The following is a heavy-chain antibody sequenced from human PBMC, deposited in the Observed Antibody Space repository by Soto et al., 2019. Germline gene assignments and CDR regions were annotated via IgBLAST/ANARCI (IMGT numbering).Heavy chain of an antibody. CDR1: RGYVNTFH. Sequence: PSETLSLTCTVSRGYVNTFHWSWVRQPAGKGLEWIGRIFPNGNTDYSPSLKIRVNMSFDTTKNQFSPTLSSVTAADTAVYYCAGPYNCGRDCYPAYSLDSWGLGTRVTSPQ. D-gene: IGHD2-21*02. J-gene: IGHJ4*02. V-gene: IGHV4-4*07. CDR3: AGPYNCGRDCYPAYSLDS. CDR2: IFPNGNT.